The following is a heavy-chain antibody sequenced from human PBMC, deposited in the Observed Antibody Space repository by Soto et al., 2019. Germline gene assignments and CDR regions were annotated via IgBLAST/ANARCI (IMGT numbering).Heavy chain of an antibody. D-gene: IGHD1-7*01. Sequence: GGSLRLSCAASEFTFRSYWMHWVRQSPGKGLVRVSRISGDGSSTNYADSVKGRFTISRDNAKNTVYVQIDSLRAEDTAVYYCARSLPGTYGAFDLWGQGTMVTVSS. J-gene: IGHJ3*01. CDR2: ISGDGSST. CDR3: ARSLPGTYGAFDL. V-gene: IGHV3-74*01. CDR1: EFTFRSYW.